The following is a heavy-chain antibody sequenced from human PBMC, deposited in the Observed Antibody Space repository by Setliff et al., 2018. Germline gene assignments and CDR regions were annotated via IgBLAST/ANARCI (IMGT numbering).Heavy chain of an antibody. J-gene: IGHJ6*03. CDR3: ARMSGFQYIDV. V-gene: IGHV4-61*09. Sequence: ASETLSLTCTVSDDSISSRRYYWGWFRQPAGKRLEWIGQIYTSWSTNYNPSFNSRVTISLDTSKNQFSLSLKTVTAADTAVYYCARMSGFQYIDVWGEGTTVTVSS. D-gene: IGHD3-3*01. CDR1: DDSISSRRYY. CDR2: IYTSWST.